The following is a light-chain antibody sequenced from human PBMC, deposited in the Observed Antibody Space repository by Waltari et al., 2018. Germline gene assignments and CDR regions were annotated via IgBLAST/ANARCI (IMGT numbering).Light chain of an antibody. CDR2: EVT. V-gene: IGLV2-23*02. CDR3: CSYAGPNLPVL. CDR1: SSDIGPYNF. Sequence: QPALSQPASVSGSPGQSITISCSGTSSDIGPYNFVPWYQQHPGKAPKIVIYEVTERPSGVSNRFSGSKSGNTASLTISGLQAEDEADYYCCSYAGPNLPVLFGGGTRLNVL. J-gene: IGLJ2*01.